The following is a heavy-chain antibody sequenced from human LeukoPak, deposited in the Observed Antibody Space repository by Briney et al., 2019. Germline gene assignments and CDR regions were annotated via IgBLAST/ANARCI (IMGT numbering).Heavy chain of an antibody. Sequence: GGSLRLSCAASGFTFSSYSMNWVRQAPGKGLEWVSYISRSSSTIYYADSVKGRFTISRDNAKNSLYLQMNSLRAEDTAVYYCARDGIAAADDYWGQGTLVTVSS. J-gene: IGHJ4*02. CDR3: ARDGIAAADDY. CDR2: ISRSSSTI. CDR1: GFTFSSYS. D-gene: IGHD6-13*01. V-gene: IGHV3-48*01.